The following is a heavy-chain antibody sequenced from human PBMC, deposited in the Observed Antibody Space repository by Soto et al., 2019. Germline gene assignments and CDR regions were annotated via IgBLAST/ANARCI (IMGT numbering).Heavy chain of an antibody. CDR1: GGSFSGYY. V-gene: IGHV4-34*01. Sequence: PSETLSLTCAVYGGSFSGYYWSWIRQPPGKGLEWIGEINHSGSTNYNPSLKSRVTISVDTSKNQFSLKLSSVTAADTAVYYCARGSEYSGSSFTYYYYGMDVWGQGTTVT. J-gene: IGHJ6*02. CDR3: ARGSEYSGSSFTYYYYGMDV. CDR2: INHSGST. D-gene: IGHD6-6*01.